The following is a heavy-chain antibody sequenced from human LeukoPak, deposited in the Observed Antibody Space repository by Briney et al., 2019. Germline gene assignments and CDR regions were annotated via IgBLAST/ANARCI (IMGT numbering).Heavy chain of an antibody. CDR3: ARGYCSSTSCESYYYYYMDV. J-gene: IGHJ6*03. CDR1: GFTFSSYA. Sequence: GGSLRLSCAASGFTFSSYAMSWVRQAPGKGLEWVSYISSSGSTIYYADSVKGRFTISRDNAKNSLYLQMNSLRAEDTAVYYCARGYCSSTSCESYYYYYMDVWGKGTTVTISS. D-gene: IGHD2-2*01. V-gene: IGHV3-48*03. CDR2: ISSSGSTI.